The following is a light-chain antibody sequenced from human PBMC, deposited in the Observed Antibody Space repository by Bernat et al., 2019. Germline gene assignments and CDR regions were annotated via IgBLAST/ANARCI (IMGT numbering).Light chain of an antibody. CDR1: SSDVGSYNL. CDR3: CSYAGSSTFEV. Sequence: QSALTQPASVSGSPGQSITISCTGTSSDVGSYNLVSWYQQHPGKAPKLMIYEVSKRPSGVSNRFSGSKSGNTASLTISGLQAEDEADYYCCSYAGSSTFEVFGGGTKLTVV. V-gene: IGLV2-23*02. CDR2: EVS. J-gene: IGLJ3*02.